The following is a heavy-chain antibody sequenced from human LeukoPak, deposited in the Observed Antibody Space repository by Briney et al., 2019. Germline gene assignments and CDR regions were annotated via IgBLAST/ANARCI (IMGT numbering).Heavy chain of an antibody. Sequence: EASVKVSCKASGYAFISNAINWVRQAPGQGLEWMGWINTNTGDPAYAQGFTGRFLFSLDTSVSTAYLQISSLKDEDTAVYYCARAPYFFASGNYYPSSLDYWGQGALVTVSS. CDR3: ARAPYFFASGNYYPSSLDY. CDR1: GYAFISNA. D-gene: IGHD3-10*01. J-gene: IGHJ4*02. V-gene: IGHV7-4-1*02. CDR2: INTNTGDP.